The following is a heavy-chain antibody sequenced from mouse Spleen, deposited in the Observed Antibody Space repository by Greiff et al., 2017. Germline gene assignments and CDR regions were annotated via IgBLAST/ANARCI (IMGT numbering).Heavy chain of an antibody. D-gene: IGHD4-1*01. J-gene: IGHJ2*01. CDR1: GYTFTSYW. Sequence: VKLQQPGAELVRPGTSVKLSCKASGYTFTSYWMHWVKQRPGQGLEWIGVIDPSDSYTNYNQKFKGKATLTVDTSSSTAYMQLSSLTSEDSAVYYCAQTGREDYWGQGTTLTVSS. V-gene: IGHV1-59*01. CDR2: IDPSDSYT. CDR3: AQTGREDY.